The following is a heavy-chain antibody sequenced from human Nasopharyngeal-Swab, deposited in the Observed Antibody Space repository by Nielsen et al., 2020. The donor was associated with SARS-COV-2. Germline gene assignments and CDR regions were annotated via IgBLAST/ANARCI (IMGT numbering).Heavy chain of an antibody. CDR3: ARIYCSTTSCSNFDY. V-gene: IGHV4-31*03. J-gene: IGHJ4*02. CDR2: SHYSGGT. Sequence: SETLSLTCSVSGASISSVGYYWSWIRRHPGKGLEWIGSSHYSGGTYYNPSLKSRVTISVDTSKNQFSLELSSVTAADTAVYYCARIYCSTTSCSNFDYWGQGTLVTVS. CDR1: GASISSVGYY. D-gene: IGHD2-2*01.